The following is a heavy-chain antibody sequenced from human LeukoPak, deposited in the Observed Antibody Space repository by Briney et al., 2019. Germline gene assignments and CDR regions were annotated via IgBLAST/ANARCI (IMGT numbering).Heavy chain of an antibody. V-gene: IGHV1-18*03. D-gene: IGHD3-16*01. Sequence: ASVKVSCKASGYTFTSYGISWVRQAPGQGLEWMGWISDYNGNTNYAQKLQGRVTITSNPPISTDYMELSSLRYDDIAVYYCARVPRGGDQFDHWGQGALVTVSS. CDR1: GYTFTSYG. CDR3: ARVPRGGDQFDH. CDR2: ISDYNGNT. J-gene: IGHJ5*02.